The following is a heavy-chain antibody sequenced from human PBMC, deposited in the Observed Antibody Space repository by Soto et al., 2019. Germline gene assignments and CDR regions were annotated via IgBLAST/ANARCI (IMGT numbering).Heavy chain of an antibody. V-gene: IGHV1-69*12. Sequence: QVQLVQSGAEVKKPGSSVKVSCKASGGTFSSYASSWVRQAPGQRLEWMGGIIPIFGTANYAQKFQGRVTITADESTSTAYTELSTLRYEDTAVYYCARAPGYCISTSCYAYWFDPWGQGTLVTVSS. CDR1: GGTFSSYA. CDR2: IIPIFGTA. D-gene: IGHD2-2*01. CDR3: ARAPGYCISTSCYAYWFDP. J-gene: IGHJ5*02.